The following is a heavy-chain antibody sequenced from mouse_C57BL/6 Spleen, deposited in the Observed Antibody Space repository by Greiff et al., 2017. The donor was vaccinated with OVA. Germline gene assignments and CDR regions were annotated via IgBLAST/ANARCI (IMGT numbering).Heavy chain of an antibody. V-gene: IGHV1-64*01. CDR3: ARKRGYDYDGYYYAMDY. CDR2: IHPNSGST. CDR1: GYTFPSSW. D-gene: IGHD2-4*01. Sequence: QVQLQQPGAELVKPGASVKLSCKASGYTFPSSWMHWVKQRPGQGLEWIGMIHPNSGSTNYNEKFKSKATLTVDKSSSTAYMQLSSLTSEDSAVYYCARKRGYDYDGYYYAMDYWGQGTSVTVSS. J-gene: IGHJ4*01.